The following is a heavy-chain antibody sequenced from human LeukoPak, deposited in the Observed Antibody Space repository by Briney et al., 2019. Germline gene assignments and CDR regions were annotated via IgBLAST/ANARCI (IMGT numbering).Heavy chain of an antibody. Sequence: PGGSLRLSCAASGFTFSSYAMSWVRQAPGKGLEWVSAISGSGGSTYYADSVEGRFTISRDNSKNTLYLQMNSLRAEDTAVYYCAKESLGVAVAGIPFDYWGQGTLVTVSS. CDR3: AKESLGVAVAGIPFDY. CDR1: GFTFSSYA. D-gene: IGHD6-19*01. V-gene: IGHV3-23*01. J-gene: IGHJ4*02. CDR2: ISGSGGST.